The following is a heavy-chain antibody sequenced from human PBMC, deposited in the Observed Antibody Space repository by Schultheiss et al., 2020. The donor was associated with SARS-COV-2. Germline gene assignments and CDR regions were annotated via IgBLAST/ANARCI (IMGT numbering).Heavy chain of an antibody. CDR2: INHSGST. D-gene: IGHD4-17*01. CDR3: ATGGSTVTGTFDY. Sequence: SETLSLTCAVYGGSFSGYYWSWIRQPPGKGLEWIGEINHSGSTKYNPSLKSRFTISVDTSKNQFSLKLSSVTAADTAVYYCATGGSTVTGTFDYWGQGTLVTVSS. V-gene: IGHV4-34*01. CDR1: GGSFSGYY. J-gene: IGHJ4*02.